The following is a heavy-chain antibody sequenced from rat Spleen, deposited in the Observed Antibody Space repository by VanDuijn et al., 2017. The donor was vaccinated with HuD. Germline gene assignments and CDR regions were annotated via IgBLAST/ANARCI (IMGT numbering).Heavy chain of an antibody. CDR2: ITFEGSST. CDR3: SPLPGSNLDY. CDR1: GFIFSDSY. D-gene: IGHD1-4*01. Sequence: EVQLVESGGGLVQPGRSLKLSCAASGFIFSDSYMAWVRQAPKKGLEWVASITFEGSSTYYGDSVKGRFTISRDNAKSTTYLHMNSLRSEDTATYYCSPLPGSNLDYWGQGVMVTVSS. J-gene: IGHJ2*01. V-gene: IGHV5-22*01.